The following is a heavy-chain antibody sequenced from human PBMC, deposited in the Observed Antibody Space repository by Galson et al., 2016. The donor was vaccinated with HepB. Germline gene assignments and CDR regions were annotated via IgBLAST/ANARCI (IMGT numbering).Heavy chain of an antibody. CDR1: GGSITSGGYY. J-gene: IGHJ4*02. CDR2: TYYSGST. D-gene: IGHD6-13*01. CDR3: ARITASGYFDY. V-gene: IGHV4-31*03. Sequence: TLSLTCTVSGGSITSGGYYWSWIRQQPGNGLEWIGYTYYSGSTYYTPSLKSRLMISAGTSKNKFSLNLSSVTAADTAVYYCARITASGYFDYWGQGTLVTISS.